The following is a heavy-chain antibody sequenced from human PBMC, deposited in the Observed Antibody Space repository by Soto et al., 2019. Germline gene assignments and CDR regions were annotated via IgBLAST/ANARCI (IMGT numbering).Heavy chain of an antibody. CDR3: ASPPYYYDSSGFSDY. CDR1: GGSISSSSYY. Sequence: PSETLSLTCTVSGGSISSSSYYWGWIRQPPGKGLEWIGSIYYSGSTYYNPSLKSRVTISVDTSKNQFSLKLSSVTAADTAVYYCASPPYYYDSSGFSDYWGQGTLVTVSS. CDR2: IYYSGST. J-gene: IGHJ4*02. V-gene: IGHV4-39*01. D-gene: IGHD3-22*01.